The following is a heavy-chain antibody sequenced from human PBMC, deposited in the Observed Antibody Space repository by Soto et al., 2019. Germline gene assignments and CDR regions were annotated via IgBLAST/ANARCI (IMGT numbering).Heavy chain of an antibody. Sequence: SETLSLTCTVSGGSISSYYWSWIRQPPGKGLEWIGYIYYSGSTNYNPSLKSRVTISVDTSKNQFSLKLSSVTAADTAVYYCAREGIAAAGIGPSHSYGMDVWGQGTTVTVSS. V-gene: IGHV4-59*01. CDR1: GGSISSYY. D-gene: IGHD6-13*01. CDR3: AREGIAAAGIGPSHSYGMDV. J-gene: IGHJ6*02. CDR2: IYYSGST.